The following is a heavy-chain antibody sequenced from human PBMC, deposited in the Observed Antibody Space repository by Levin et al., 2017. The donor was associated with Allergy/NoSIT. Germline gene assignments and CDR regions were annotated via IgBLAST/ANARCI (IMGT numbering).Heavy chain of an antibody. CDR3: AKESGRAAPRDFEDY. D-gene: IGHD3-9*01. CDR2: ISAGGST. CDR1: GFSFSSYA. V-gene: IGHV3-23*01. J-gene: IGHJ4*02. Sequence: GGSLRLSCAASGFSFSSYAMSWVRQAPEKGLEWVSGISAGGSTNYADSVKGRFTISRDNSKNTLSLQMNSLRAEDTAVYYCAKESGRAAPRDFEDYWGQGTLVTVSS.